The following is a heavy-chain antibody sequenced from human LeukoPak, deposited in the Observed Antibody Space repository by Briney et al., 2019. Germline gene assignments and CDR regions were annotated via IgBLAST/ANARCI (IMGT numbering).Heavy chain of an antibody. V-gene: IGHV4-59*01. CDR1: GGSISTYY. Sequence: SETLSLTCTVSGGSISTYYWSWIRQPPGKGLEWLGYIDYSGSTNYNPSLKSRVTISVDTSKNQFSLKPSSVTAADTAVYYCAGRLWRRDGYNLSAFDIWGQGTMVTVSS. J-gene: IGHJ3*02. D-gene: IGHD5-24*01. CDR3: AGRLWRRDGYNLSAFDI. CDR2: IDYSGST.